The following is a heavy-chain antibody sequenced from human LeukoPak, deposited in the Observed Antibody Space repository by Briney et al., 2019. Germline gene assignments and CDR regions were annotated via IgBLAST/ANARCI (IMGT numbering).Heavy chain of an antibody. CDR2: LNSDGSST. J-gene: IGHJ4*02. V-gene: IGHV3-74*01. CDR3: ARVGGGNPFDY. D-gene: IGHD3-16*01. CDR1: GFIFSDYW. Sequence: GGSLRLSCAASGFIFSDYWMHWVRQAPGKGLLWVSRLNSDGSSTSYADSVKGRFTISRDNAKNTLYLQMNSLRAEDTAVYYCARVGGGNPFDYWGQGTLVAVTS.